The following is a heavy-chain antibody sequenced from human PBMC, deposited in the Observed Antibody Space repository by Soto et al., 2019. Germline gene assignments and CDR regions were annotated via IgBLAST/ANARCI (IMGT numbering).Heavy chain of an antibody. D-gene: IGHD6-19*01. Sequence: GGSLRLSCAASGFTFSSYGMHWVRQAPGKGLEWVAVISYDGSNKYYADSVKGRFTISRDNSKNTLYLQMNSLRAEDTAVYYCANIPFGWGDAVYYYYGMDVWGQGTTVTVSS. CDR1: GFTFSSYG. CDR2: ISYDGSNK. J-gene: IGHJ6*02. CDR3: ANIPFGWGDAVYYYYGMDV. V-gene: IGHV3-30*18.